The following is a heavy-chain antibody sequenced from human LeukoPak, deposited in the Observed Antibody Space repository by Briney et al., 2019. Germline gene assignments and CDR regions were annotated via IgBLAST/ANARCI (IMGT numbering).Heavy chain of an antibody. CDR2: INHSGST. CDR3: ASTYDFWSGYSFDAFDI. J-gene: IGHJ3*02. CDR1: GGSFSGYC. D-gene: IGHD3-3*01. V-gene: IGHV4-34*01. Sequence: SETLSLTCAVYGGSFSGYCWSWIRQPPGKGLEWIGEINHSGSTNYNPSLKSRVTISVDTSKNQFSLKLSSVTAADTAVYYCASTYDFWSGYSFDAFDIWGQGTMVTVSS.